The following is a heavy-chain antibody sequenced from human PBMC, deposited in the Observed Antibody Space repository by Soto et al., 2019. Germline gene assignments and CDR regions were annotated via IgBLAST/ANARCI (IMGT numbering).Heavy chain of an antibody. D-gene: IGHD5-18*01. J-gene: IGHJ6*02. CDR1: GFTFSKYR. Sequence: GGSLRLSCAASGFTFSKYRMNWVRQAPGKGLVWVSRINSDGSSTGYADSVKGRFTISRDNAKNSLYLQMNSLRAEDTAVYYCARENSRGYSYGMDVWGQGTTVTVSS. CDR3: ARENSRGYSYGMDV. V-gene: IGHV3-74*01. CDR2: INSDGSST.